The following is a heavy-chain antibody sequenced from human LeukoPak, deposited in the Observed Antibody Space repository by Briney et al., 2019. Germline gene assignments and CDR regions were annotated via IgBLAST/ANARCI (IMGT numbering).Heavy chain of an antibody. Sequence: PGGSLRLSCAASGFTFSSYEMHWVRQAPGKGLEWVSYISSSGSTIYYADSVKGRFTISRDNAKNSLYLQMNSLRAEDTAVYYCARDGGWYCSSTSCSLDVWGKGTTVTISS. V-gene: IGHV3-48*03. CDR1: GFTFSSYE. CDR3: ARDGGWYCSSTSCSLDV. J-gene: IGHJ6*04. D-gene: IGHD2-2*01. CDR2: ISSSGSTI.